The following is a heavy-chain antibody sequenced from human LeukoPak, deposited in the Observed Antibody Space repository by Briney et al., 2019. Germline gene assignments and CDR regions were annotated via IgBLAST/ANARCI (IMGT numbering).Heavy chain of an antibody. CDR3: ARVSRRRFLEWLPVMDV. J-gene: IGHJ6*02. Sequence: ASVTVSCKASGYTFTIYDINWVRQATGQGLEWMGWMNPNSGNTGYAQKFQGRVTMTRNTSISTAYMELSSLRSEDTAVYYCARVSRRRFLEWLPVMDVWGQGTTVTVSS. CDR2: MNPNSGNT. V-gene: IGHV1-8*01. D-gene: IGHD3-3*01. CDR1: GYTFTIYD.